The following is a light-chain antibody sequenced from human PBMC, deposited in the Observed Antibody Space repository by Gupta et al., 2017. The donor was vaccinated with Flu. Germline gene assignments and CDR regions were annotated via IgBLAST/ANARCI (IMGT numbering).Light chain of an antibody. Sequence: QTVLRKPPSLSAAPGQKVTIPCICSSSNIGNNYVSWYQQLPGTAPKLLIYENNKRPSGIPDRFSGSKSGTSATLGITGLQTGDEADYYCGTWDSSLSACWVFGGGTKLTVL. J-gene: IGLJ3*02. CDR1: SSNIGNNY. CDR2: ENN. CDR3: GTWDSSLSACWV. V-gene: IGLV1-51*02.